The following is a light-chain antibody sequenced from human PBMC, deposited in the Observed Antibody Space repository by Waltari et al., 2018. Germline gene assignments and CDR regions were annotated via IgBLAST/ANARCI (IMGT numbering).Light chain of an antibody. CDR2: WAS. CDR3: LQYYNNPFA. J-gene: IGKJ3*01. Sequence: DIVMTQSPDSLAVSLGERATINCRSSQSILYSSNNKNYLAWYQQKPGQPPKLLVYWASTRQAGVPDRFSGGGSGTDFTLTISSLQAEDVAVYYCLQYYNNPFAFGPGTKVDIK. CDR1: QSILYSSNNKNY. V-gene: IGKV4-1*01.